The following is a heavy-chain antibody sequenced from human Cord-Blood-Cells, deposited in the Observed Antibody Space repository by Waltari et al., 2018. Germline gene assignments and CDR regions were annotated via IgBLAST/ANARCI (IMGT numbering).Heavy chain of an antibody. D-gene: IGHD6-6*01. CDR1: GYTFTGYY. Sequence: QVQLVQSGAEVKKPGASVKVYCKAYGYTFTGYYMQWVRQAPGQGLEWMGWINPNSGGTNYAQKFQGRVTMPRDTSISTAYMELSRLRSDDTAVYYCARAPKTQLGTDYWGQGTLVTVSS. J-gene: IGHJ4*02. CDR3: ARAPKTQLGTDY. CDR2: INPNSGGT. V-gene: IGHV1-2*02.